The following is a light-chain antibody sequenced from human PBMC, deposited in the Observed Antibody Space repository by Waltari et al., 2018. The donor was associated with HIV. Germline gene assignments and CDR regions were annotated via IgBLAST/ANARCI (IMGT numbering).Light chain of an antibody. J-gene: IGLJ2*01. V-gene: IGLV3-19*01. CDR1: SFRKYY. CDR3: QSRDSSGDHVG. CDR2: GKN. Sequence: SSELTQDPAVSVALGQTVTMTCQGDSFRKYYASWYKQKPRQAPVLVIYGKNNRPSGIPARCAGSRSGNTASLTITGAQAGDEADYYCQSRDSSGDHVGFGGVTKLTVL.